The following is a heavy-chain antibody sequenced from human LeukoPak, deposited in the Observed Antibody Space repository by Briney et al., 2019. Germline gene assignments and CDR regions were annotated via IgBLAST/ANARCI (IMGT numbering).Heavy chain of an antibody. Sequence: PGGSLRLSCAASGFTVSTNYMTWVRRAPGKGLEWVSVIYSGGSTYYADSVKGRFTISRDNSKNTLYLQMSSLRAEDTAVYYCARVRLRYCSSTSCPDAFDIWGQGTMVTVSS. CDR3: ARVRLRYCSSTSCPDAFDI. CDR1: GFTVSTNY. V-gene: IGHV3-53*01. D-gene: IGHD2-2*01. J-gene: IGHJ3*02. CDR2: IYSGGST.